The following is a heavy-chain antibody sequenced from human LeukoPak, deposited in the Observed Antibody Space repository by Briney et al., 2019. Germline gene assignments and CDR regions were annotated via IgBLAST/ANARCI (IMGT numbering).Heavy chain of an antibody. CDR2: ISSNGGTA. V-gene: IGHV3-64D*06. Sequence: HPGGSLRLSCSASGFTFRNFAMYWGRQAPGKGLEYVSGISSNGGTADYADSVKGRFTTSRDNSKNTLDLQMSSLRAEDTAIYYCVKDGKYYCSSTSCYVFDYWGQGNLGSVSS. D-gene: IGHD2-2*01. CDR1: GFTFRNFA. CDR3: VKDGKYYCSSTSCYVFDY. J-gene: IGHJ4*02.